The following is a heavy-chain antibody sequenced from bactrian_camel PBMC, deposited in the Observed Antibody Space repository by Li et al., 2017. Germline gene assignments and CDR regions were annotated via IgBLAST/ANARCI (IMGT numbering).Heavy chain of an antibody. Sequence: HVQLVESGGGTVQAGGSLRLSCVASGVTYSSGCVGWFRQAPGKQREGVAAVDTDGSTQYADSVKGRFTVSRNNTNTLHLQLNNLKPEDSATYYCATGPYGLGVLMYNHDLATWGQGTQVTVS. CDR1: GVTYSSGC. CDR3: ATGPYGLGVLMYNHDLAT. J-gene: IGHJ4*01. D-gene: IGHD3*01. V-gene: IGHV3S53*01. CDR2: VDTDGST.